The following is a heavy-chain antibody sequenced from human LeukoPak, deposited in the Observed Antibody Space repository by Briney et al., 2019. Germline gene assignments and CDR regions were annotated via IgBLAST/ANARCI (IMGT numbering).Heavy chain of an antibody. CDR1: GFTFSRNG. CDR2: ISYDGSNK. V-gene: IGHV3-30*03. CDR3: ARSGSSGWCFDY. Sequence: GGSLRLSCAASGFTFSRNGMHWVRQAPGKGLEWVAVISYDGSNKYYADSVKGRFTISRDNSKNTLYLQMNSLRAEDTAVYYCARSGSSGWCFDYWGQGTLVTVSS. J-gene: IGHJ4*02. D-gene: IGHD6-19*01.